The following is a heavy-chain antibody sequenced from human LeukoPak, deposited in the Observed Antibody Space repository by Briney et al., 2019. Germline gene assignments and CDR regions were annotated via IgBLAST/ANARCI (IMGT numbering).Heavy chain of an antibody. J-gene: IGHJ4*02. V-gene: IGHV5-51*01. CDR2: IYPGKSHT. CDR3: ARLVDSSSWPDI. Sequence: GEPLPIPCQSPVYTFTNYWIGWVRQIPGKDLEWMGIIYPGKSHTRYSPSFQGQVTISANKSIGTAFLQWSSLKASDTAMYYCARLVDSSSWPDIWGQGTLVTVSS. CDR1: VYTFTNYW. D-gene: IGHD6-13*01.